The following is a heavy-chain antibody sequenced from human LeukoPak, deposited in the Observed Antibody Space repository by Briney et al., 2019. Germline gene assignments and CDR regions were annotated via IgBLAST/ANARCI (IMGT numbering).Heavy chain of an antibody. CDR1: GFSFSSYA. Sequence: GGSLRLSCAASGFSFSSYAMSWVRHAPGKGLEWGSAISGSGGSTYYADSVKGRFTISRDNSKNTLYLQMNSLRAEDTAVYYCAKDIVVVPSGSNAFDIWGQGTMVTVSS. CDR2: ISGSGGST. CDR3: AKDIVVVPSGSNAFDI. V-gene: IGHV3-23*01. D-gene: IGHD2-21*01. J-gene: IGHJ3*02.